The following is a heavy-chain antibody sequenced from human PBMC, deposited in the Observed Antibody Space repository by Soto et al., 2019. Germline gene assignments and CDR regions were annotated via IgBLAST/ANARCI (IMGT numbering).Heavy chain of an antibody. CDR3: AKDRTSVSPGPDS. CDR2: ISGSGTTT. Sequence: GGSLRLSCAASGFTFSDFAMSWVRQAPGKGLEWVPVISGSGTTTHYADSVKGRFTISRDNSKNTLYLQVTSLRAEDTAVYYCAKDRTSVSPGPDSWGQGTLVTVSS. J-gene: IGHJ4*02. D-gene: IGHD1-26*01. V-gene: IGHV3-23*01. CDR1: GFTFSDFA.